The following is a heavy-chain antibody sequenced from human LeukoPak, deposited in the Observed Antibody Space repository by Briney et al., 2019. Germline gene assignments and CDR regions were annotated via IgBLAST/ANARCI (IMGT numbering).Heavy chain of an antibody. D-gene: IGHD6-13*01. Sequence: GASVKVSCKASGYTFSSFGYMWVRQAPGQGLDWMGWLSAYNGNTNYAQKLQGRVTMTTDTSTSTAYMELRSLRSDDTAVYYCARDRSSSWYPALFYYYYYGMDVWGQGTTVTVSS. CDR1: GYTFSSFG. J-gene: IGHJ6*02. V-gene: IGHV1-18*01. CDR2: LSAYNGNT. CDR3: ARDRSSSWYPALFYYYYYGMDV.